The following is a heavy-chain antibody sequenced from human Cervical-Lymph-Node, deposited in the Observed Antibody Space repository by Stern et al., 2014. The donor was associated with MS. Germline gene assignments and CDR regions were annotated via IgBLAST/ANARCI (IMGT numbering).Heavy chain of an antibody. CDR3: AKDLGGNAFDY. D-gene: IGHD4-23*01. J-gene: IGHJ4*02. Sequence: VQLVESGGGVVQPGTSLRLSCVASGFSFSDYGIHWVRQAPGTALEWVAVISYDGTHKYYADSLKGRVTISRDNSRNTLYLQMNSLRSDDTAVYYCAKDLGGNAFDYWGRGTLVTVSS. CDR2: ISYDGTHK. CDR1: GFSFSDYG. V-gene: IGHV3-30*18.